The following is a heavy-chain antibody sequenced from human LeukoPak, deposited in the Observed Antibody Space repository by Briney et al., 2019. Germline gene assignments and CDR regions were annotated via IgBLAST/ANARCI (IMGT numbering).Heavy chain of an antibody. V-gene: IGHV3-21*01. Sequence: GGSLRLSCAASGFTFSDYYMNWVRQAPGKGLEWVSSISSSSTYIYYADSVKGRFTISRDDAKNSLVLQMNSLRVEDTAVYYCAILVGLRGYGLDVWGQGTTVTVSS. J-gene: IGHJ6*02. CDR3: AILVGLRGYGLDV. CDR1: GFTFSDYY. D-gene: IGHD3-10*01. CDR2: ISSSSTYI.